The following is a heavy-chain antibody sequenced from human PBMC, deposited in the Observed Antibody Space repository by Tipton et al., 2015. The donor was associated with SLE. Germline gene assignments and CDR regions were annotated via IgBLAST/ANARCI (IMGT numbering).Heavy chain of an antibody. CDR1: GGSFSGHC. CDR2: INQSGST. V-gene: IGHV4-34*01. D-gene: IGHD3-10*01. CDR3: SRGRGGAFDM. J-gene: IGHJ3*02. Sequence: TLSLTCAVYGGSFSGHCWTWIRQPPGKGLEWIGEINQSGSTNYNPSLKSRVTISVDTSKNQFFLKLTSVTAADTAVYFCSRGRGGAFDMWGQGTMVTVSS.